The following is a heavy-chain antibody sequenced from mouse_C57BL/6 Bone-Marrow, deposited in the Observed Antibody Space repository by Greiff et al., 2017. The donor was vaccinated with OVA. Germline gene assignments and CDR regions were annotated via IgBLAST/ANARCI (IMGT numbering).Heavy chain of an antibody. CDR3: ARELRDAMDY. CDR1: GYTFTSYT. CDR2: INPSSGYT. Sequence: VQLQQSGAELARPGASVKMSCKASGYTFTSYTMNWVKQRPGQGLEWIGFINPSSGYTKYNQKFKDKATLTADKSSSTAYMQLSSLTSEDSAVYYCARELRDAMDYWGQGTSVTVSS. J-gene: IGHJ4*01. V-gene: IGHV1-4*01. D-gene: IGHD1-1*01.